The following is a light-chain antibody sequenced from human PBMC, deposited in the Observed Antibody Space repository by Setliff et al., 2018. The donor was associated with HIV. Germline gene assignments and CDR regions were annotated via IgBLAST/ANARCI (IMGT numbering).Light chain of an antibody. V-gene: IGLV2-18*02. CDR1: SSDVGTYNR. CDR3: SSYTTTTTLN. Sequence: QSALAQPPSVSGSPGQSVTISCTGTSSDVGTYNRVAWYQQTPGTAPKLMIYEVNNRPSGVPDRFSGSSSGNTASLTISGLQAEDEADYYCSSYTTTTTLNFGTGTKVTVL. J-gene: IGLJ1*01. CDR2: EVN.